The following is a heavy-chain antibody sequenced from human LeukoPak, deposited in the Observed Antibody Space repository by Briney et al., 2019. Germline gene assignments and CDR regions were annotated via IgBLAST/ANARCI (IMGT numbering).Heavy chain of an antibody. CDR3: ARAGVAAYHLYYFHMDV. D-gene: IGHD6-19*01. Sequence: SETLSLTCSASGGSISSYYWSWIRQPPGKGLEWIGYIYYSGSTNYNPSLKSRVTISVDTSKNQFSLKLTSVTAADTAMYYCARAGVAAYHLYYFHMDVWGNGTTVTVSS. J-gene: IGHJ6*03. CDR1: GGSISSYY. V-gene: IGHV4-59*12. CDR2: IYYSGST.